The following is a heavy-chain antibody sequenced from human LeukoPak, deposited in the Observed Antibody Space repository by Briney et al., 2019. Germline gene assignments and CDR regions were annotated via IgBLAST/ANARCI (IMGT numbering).Heavy chain of an antibody. D-gene: IGHD3-10*01. Sequence: GGSLRLSCAASGFTFSSYAMGWVRQAPGKGLEWVSVLSSSGSNTYYADSVKGRFTISRDNSKNTLYLQMNSLRAEDTAVYYCARLPFGESTPFDYWGQGTLVTVSS. J-gene: IGHJ4*02. V-gene: IGHV3-23*01. CDR2: LSSSGSNT. CDR1: GFTFSSYA. CDR3: ARLPFGESTPFDY.